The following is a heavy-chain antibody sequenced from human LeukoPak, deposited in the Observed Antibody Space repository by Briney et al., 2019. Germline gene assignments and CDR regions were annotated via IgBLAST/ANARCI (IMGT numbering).Heavy chain of an antibody. CDR2: TSSSGSTI. J-gene: IGHJ4*02. CDR1: GFTFSAYY. D-gene: IGHD1-26*01. V-gene: IGHV3-11*04. CDR3: ARPSSGAYDY. Sequence: GGSLRLSWAASGFTFSAYYWSWIRQAPGKGLEWVSYTSSSGSTIYYADSVKGRFTISRDNAKDSLYLQMNSLRDDDTAVYFCARPSSGAYDYWGQGTLATVSS.